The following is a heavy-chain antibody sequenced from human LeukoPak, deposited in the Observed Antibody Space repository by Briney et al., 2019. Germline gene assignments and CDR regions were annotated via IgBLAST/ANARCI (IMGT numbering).Heavy chain of an antibody. J-gene: IGHJ4*02. CDR1: GYSFTNYW. CDR3: ARRAAEWELLDY. D-gene: IGHD1-26*01. Sequence: GESLKISCKGYGYSFTNYWIGWVRQMPGKGLEWMGTIYPDDSDTRYSPSFQGQVTISADRSMSTAYLQWSSLKASDTAMYYCARRAAEWELLDYWGQGTLVTVYS. V-gene: IGHV5-51*01. CDR2: IYPDDSDT.